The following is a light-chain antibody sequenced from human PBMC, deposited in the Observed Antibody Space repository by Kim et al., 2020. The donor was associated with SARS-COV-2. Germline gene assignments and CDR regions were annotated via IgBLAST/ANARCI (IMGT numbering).Light chain of an antibody. CDR3: SSYSMSSVRL. CDR1: PSDVGGSHF. J-gene: IGLJ3*02. V-gene: IGLV2-14*03. Sequence: GQSLTISCAGTPSDVGGSHFVSWFQQHPGRAPKLIIYDYTKRPSGVSNRFSGSRSGNTASLTISGLQTEDEADYYCSSYSMSSVRLFGGGTQVTVL. CDR2: DYT.